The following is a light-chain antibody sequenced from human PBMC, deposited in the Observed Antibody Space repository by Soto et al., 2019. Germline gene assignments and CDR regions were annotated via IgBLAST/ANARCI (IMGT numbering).Light chain of an antibody. Sequence: QSVLTQPPSVSGAPGQRVTISCTGSSFNIGAGYDVHWYHHLPGTAPKLLIYANSNRPSGVPDRFSGSKSGTSASLAITGLQAEDEADYYCQSFDSSLSVIFGGGTQLTVL. J-gene: IGLJ2*01. CDR1: SFNIGAGYD. CDR2: ANS. CDR3: QSFDSSLSVI. V-gene: IGLV1-40*01.